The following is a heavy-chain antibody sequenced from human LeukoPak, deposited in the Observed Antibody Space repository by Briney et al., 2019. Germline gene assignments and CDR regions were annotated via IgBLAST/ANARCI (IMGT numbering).Heavy chain of an antibody. Sequence: GGSLRLSCVASGITFSNYNMNWVRQAPGKGLEWVSHITISGGTIYYADSVKGRFVISRDNAKNSLFLQMNSLRAEDTAVYYCARDFTGASGYWGQGTLVTVSS. CDR1: GITFSNYN. CDR2: ITISGGTI. CDR3: ARDFTGASGY. D-gene: IGHD3-10*01. J-gene: IGHJ4*02. V-gene: IGHV3-48*01.